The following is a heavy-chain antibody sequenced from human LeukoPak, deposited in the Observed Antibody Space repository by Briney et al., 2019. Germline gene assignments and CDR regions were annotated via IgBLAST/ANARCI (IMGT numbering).Heavy chain of an antibody. CDR2: VNHIGSA. J-gene: IGHJ6*03. D-gene: IGHD4/OR15-4a*01. V-gene: IGHV4-34*01. CDR3: ARGPNYQSLYNSYYFMNV. Sequence: PSETLSLTCAVYGVPLSGYYWTWIRQPPGKGLEWVGEVNHIGSANYNPSLKSRISISVDPSKNQFSLTLTSVTAADTAIYFCARGPNYQSLYNSYYFMNVWGTGTTVIVSS. CDR1: GVPLSGYY.